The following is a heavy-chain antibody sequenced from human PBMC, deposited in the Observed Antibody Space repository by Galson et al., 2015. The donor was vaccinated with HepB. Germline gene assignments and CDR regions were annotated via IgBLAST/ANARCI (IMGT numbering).Heavy chain of an antibody. J-gene: IGHJ6*02. V-gene: IGHV1-18*01. CDR1: GYTFTSYG. CDR3: ARDGNVVVVAATLDYYYYGMDV. Sequence: SVKVSCKASGYTFTSYGISWVRQAPGQGLEWVGWISAYNGNTNYAQKLQGRVTMTTDTSTSTAYMELRSLRSDDTAVYYCARDGNVVVVAATLDYYYYGMDVWGQGTTVTVSS. CDR2: ISAYNGNT. D-gene: IGHD2-15*01.